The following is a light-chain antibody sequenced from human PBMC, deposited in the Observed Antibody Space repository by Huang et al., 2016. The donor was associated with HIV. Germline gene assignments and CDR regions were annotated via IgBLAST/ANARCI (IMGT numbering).Light chain of an antibody. J-gene: IGKJ5*01. CDR3: QQGYSALIT. V-gene: IGKV1-39*01. CDR2: SAS. CDR1: QNINTY. Sequence: DILLTQSPSSLSASVGDRVTITCRASQNINTYLNWYQQKPGKAPNLLIHSASTLQTGVPSRFSGSGSGTDFTLTVNSLQPEDSATYYCQQGYSALITFGQGTR.